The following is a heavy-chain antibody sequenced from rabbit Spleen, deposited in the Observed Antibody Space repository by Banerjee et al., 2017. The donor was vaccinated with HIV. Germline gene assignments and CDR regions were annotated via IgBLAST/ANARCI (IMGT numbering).Heavy chain of an antibody. Sequence: QSLEESGGDLVKPGASLTLTCKASGLDFSGDSYDSYMCWVRQAPGKGLEWIACIDIGSSGFTYFASWAKGRFTISKTSSTTVTLQMTSLTAADTATYFCARDDHGGIGYMFNLWGQGTLVTVS. CDR1: GLDFSGDSY. CDR2: IDIGSSGFT. J-gene: IGHJ4*01. CDR3: ARDDHGGIGYMFNL. V-gene: IGHV1S40*01. D-gene: IGHD8-1*01.